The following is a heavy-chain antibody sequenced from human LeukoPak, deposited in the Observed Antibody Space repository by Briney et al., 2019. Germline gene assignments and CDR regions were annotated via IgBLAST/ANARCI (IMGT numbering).Heavy chain of an antibody. J-gene: IGHJ5*02. CDR3: ARDSPRGGFDP. D-gene: IGHD3-10*01. Sequence: GGSLRLSCAASGFTFSSYEMNWVRQAPGKGLEWVSYISSSGSTIYYADSVKGRFTISRDNAKNSLYLQMNSLRAEDTAVYYCARDSPRGGFDPWGQGTLVTVSS. CDR1: GFTFSSYE. CDR2: ISSSGSTI. V-gene: IGHV3-48*03.